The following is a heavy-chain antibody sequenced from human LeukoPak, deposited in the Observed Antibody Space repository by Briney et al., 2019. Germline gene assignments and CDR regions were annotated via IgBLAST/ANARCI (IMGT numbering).Heavy chain of an antibody. CDR1: GGSISSYY. CDR3: ARQTIAAAGTGGWFDP. J-gene: IGHJ5*02. CDR2: IYYSGST. D-gene: IGHD6-13*01. V-gene: IGHV4-59*08. Sequence: SETLSLTCTVSGGSISSYYWSWIRQPPGKGLGWIGYIYYSGSTNYNPSLKSRVTISVDTSKNQFSLKLSSVTAADTAVYYCARQTIAAAGTGGWFDPWGQGTLVTVSS.